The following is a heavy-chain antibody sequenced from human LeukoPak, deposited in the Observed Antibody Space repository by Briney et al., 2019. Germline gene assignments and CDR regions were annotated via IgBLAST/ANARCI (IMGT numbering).Heavy chain of an antibody. V-gene: IGHV4-59*01. CDR2: LHYSGLT. J-gene: IGHJ4*02. D-gene: IGHD1-7*01. CDR1: GVSISSYD. CDR3: TRGVGTPLTTHFDY. Sequence: SETLSLTCTVSGVSISSYDWSWVRQPPGKGLECVGFLHYSGLTNYSPSLKSRVTISVDTSKKQFSLNLSSVTAADTAVYYCTRGVGTPLTTHFDYWGQGILVTVSS.